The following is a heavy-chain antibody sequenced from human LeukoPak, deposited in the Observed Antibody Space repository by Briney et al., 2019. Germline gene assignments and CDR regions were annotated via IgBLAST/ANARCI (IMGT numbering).Heavy chain of an antibody. CDR3: ARGSFGVVISDYYYYYMDV. V-gene: IGHV4-34*01. J-gene: IGHJ6*03. D-gene: IGHD3-3*01. Sequence: PSETLSLTCAVYGGSFIGYYWSWIRHPPGKGLEWIGEINHSGSTNYNPSLKSRVTISVDTSKNQFSLKLSSVTAADTAVYYCARGSFGVVISDYYYYYMDVWGKGTTVTVSS. CDR1: GGSFIGYY. CDR2: INHSGST.